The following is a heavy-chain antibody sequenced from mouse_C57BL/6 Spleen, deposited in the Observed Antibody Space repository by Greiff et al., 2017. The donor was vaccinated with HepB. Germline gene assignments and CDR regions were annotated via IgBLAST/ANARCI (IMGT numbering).Heavy chain of an antibody. CDR1: GFTFSSYA. CDR3: ARERGNYEFAY. Sequence: EVHLVESGGGLVKPGGSLKLSCAASGFTFSSYAMSWVRQTPEKRLEWVATISDGGSYTYYPDNVKGRFTISRDNAKNNLYLQMSHLKSEDTAMYYCARERGNYEFAYWGQGTLVTVSA. J-gene: IGHJ3*01. V-gene: IGHV5-4*01. CDR2: ISDGGSYT. D-gene: IGHD2-1*01.